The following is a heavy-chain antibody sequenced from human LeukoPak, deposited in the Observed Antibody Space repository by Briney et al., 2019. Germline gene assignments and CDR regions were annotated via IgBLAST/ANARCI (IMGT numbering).Heavy chain of an antibody. CDR1: GFTVNSNY. J-gene: IGHJ4*02. Sequence: GGSLRLSCAASGFTVNSNYLSWFRQAPGKVLEWVSTLYNTGNTYYADSVKGRFPISRDNSKNTLFLQMNSLRAEDTAVYYCARLTPAAGRLYFVDWGPGTLVTVSS. CDR3: ARLTPAAGRLYFVD. CDR2: LYNTGNT. V-gene: IGHV3-53*01. D-gene: IGHD6-13*01.